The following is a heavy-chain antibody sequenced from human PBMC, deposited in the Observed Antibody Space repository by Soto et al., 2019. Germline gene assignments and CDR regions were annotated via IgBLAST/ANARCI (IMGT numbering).Heavy chain of an antibody. V-gene: IGHV2-26*01. CDR2: IFSTDER. Sequence: QVTLKESGPVLVKPTETLTLTCTVSGFSLTTGRMGVGWIRQPPGKALEWLAHIFSTDERSYSTSLKNRLTISKDTSKSQVVLTMTNMDPVDTATYYCARIAYYYDGGGYYFDYWGQGALVTVSS. CDR3: ARIAYYYDGGGYYFDY. CDR1: GFSLTTGRMG. J-gene: IGHJ4*02. D-gene: IGHD3-22*01.